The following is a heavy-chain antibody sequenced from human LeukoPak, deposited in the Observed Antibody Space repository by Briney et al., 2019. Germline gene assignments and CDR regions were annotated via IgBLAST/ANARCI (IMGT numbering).Heavy chain of an antibody. Sequence: SVKVSCKASGGTFSIYAINWVRQAPGQGLEWMGGVIPIFGTANYAQKFQGRVTISADESTSTAYMELSSLRSDDTAVYYCARDNKTSYSYFMDVWGKGTTVTVSS. V-gene: IGHV1-69*01. J-gene: IGHJ6*03. D-gene: IGHD2/OR15-2a*01. CDR3: ARDNKTSYSYFMDV. CDR1: GGTFSIYA. CDR2: VIPIFGTA.